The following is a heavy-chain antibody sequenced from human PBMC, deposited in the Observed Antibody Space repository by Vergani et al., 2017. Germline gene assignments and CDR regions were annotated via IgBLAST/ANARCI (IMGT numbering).Heavy chain of an antibody. J-gene: IGHJ6*02. V-gene: IGHV4-61*02. D-gene: IGHD2-15*01. CDR3: ARDRVAAPDYYYYGMDV. CDR1: GGSISSGSYY. CDR2: IYYSGST. Sequence: QVQLQESGPGLVKPSQTLSLTCTVSGGSISSGSYYWSWIRQPAGKGLEWIGRIYYSGSTNYNPSLKSRVTISVDTSKNQFSLKLSSVTAADTAVYYCARDRVAAPDYYYYGMDVWGQGTTVTVSS.